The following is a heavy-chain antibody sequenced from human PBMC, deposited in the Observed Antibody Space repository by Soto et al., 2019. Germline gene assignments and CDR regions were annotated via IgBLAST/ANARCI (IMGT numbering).Heavy chain of an antibody. J-gene: IGHJ6*02. V-gene: IGHV1-69*01. D-gene: IGHD3-22*01. Sequence: QVQLVQSGAEVKKPGSSVKVSCKASGGTFSSYAISWVRQAPGQGLEWMGGIIPIFGTANYAQKFQGRVTITADESTSTAYMELSSLRSEDTAVYYCARAGYYYDSSGYYGVHYYYYGMDVWGQGTTVTVSS. CDR2: IIPIFGTA. CDR3: ARAGYYYDSSGYYGVHYYYYGMDV. CDR1: GGTFSSYA.